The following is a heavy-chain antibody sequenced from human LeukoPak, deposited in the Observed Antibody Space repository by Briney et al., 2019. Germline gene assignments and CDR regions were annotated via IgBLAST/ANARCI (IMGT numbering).Heavy chain of an antibody. D-gene: IGHD2-21*02. CDR2: ISSGGSTI. CDR3: ARDVTARNYFDS. J-gene: IGHJ4*02. V-gene: IGHV3-11*04. CDR1: GFTFSDYY. Sequence: GGSLRLFCAASGFTFSDYYMDWVRQAPGKGLEWVSSISSGGSTIYYADSVKGRFTISRDNAKNSLYLQMNSLRVEDTAIYYCARDVTARNYFDSWGQGTLVTVSS.